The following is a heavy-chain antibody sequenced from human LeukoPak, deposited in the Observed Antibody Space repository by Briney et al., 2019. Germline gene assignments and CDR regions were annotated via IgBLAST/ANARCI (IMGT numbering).Heavy chain of an antibody. V-gene: IGHV4-59*08. Sequence: SETLSLTCTVSGGSISSYYWSWIRQPPGKGLEWIGSIYYSGRTIYNPSLKRRVTIAVATSQNQFSLKLSSVTAADTAVYYCARHASPSVAFDIWGQGTMVTVSS. CDR3: ARHASPSVAFDI. J-gene: IGHJ3*02. CDR1: GGSISSYY. CDR2: IYYSGRT.